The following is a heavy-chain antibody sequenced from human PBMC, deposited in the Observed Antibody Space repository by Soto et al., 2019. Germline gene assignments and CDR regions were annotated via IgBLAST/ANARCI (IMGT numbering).Heavy chain of an antibody. CDR1: KITFRTYG. Sequence: GGSLRLSCTASKITFRTYGMHWVRQAPGKGLEWVAVIWYNGNTKYYADSVKGRFTISRDNSKNTLYLQMNSLRAEDTAIYYCAGDLGIVAAGPEIDYDYYGLDVWGQGTTVTVSS. CDR3: AGDLGIVAAGPEIDYDYYGLDV. CDR2: IWYNGNTK. D-gene: IGHD6-13*01. J-gene: IGHJ6*02. V-gene: IGHV3-33*01.